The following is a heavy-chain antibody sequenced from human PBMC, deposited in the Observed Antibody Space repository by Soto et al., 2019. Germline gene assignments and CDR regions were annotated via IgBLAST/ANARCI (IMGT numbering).Heavy chain of an antibody. V-gene: IGHV3-66*01. CDR2: IYSGGST. CDR3: ARDCSGGSCYEYFQH. J-gene: IGHJ1*01. D-gene: IGHD2-15*01. Sequence: GGSLRLSCAASGFTVSSNYMSWVRQAPGKGLEWVSVIYSGGSTYYADSVKGRFTISRDNAKNSLYLQMNSLRDEDTAVYYCARDCSGGSCYEYFQHWGQGTLVTVSS. CDR1: GFTVSSNY.